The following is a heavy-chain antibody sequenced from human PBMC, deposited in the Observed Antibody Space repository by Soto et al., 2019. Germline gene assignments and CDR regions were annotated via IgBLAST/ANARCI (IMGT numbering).Heavy chain of an antibody. CDR3: ARDWGYCSGATCYSVLDY. Sequence: EVQLVESGGGLVQPGGSLRLSCAVSGFTFSTYWMDWVRQAPGKGLEWVAKIKPDGSEKNYEESVKGRFTISRDNAKSSLYLQMISLRPEDTAVYYCARDWGYCSGATCYSVLDYWGQGTLVTVSS. CDR1: GFTFSTYW. CDR2: IKPDGSEK. V-gene: IGHV3-7*01. D-gene: IGHD2-15*01. J-gene: IGHJ4*02.